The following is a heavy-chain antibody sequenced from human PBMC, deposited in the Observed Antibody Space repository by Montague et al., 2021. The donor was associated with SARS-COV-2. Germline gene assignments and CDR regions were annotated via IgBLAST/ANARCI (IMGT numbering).Heavy chain of an antibody. CDR2: IDWDDAK. CDR3: ARMECGTVSSEEI. Sequence: PALVTPTQTLTLTCTFSGFSLNSKGVCVTWIRQPPGGALESLARIDWDDAKFYNTSLKARLAVSKGASETHVVLKVTDLDPADTATYFCARMECGTVSSEEIWGQGIKVTVSS. J-gene: IGHJ1*01. CDR1: GFSLNSKGVC. D-gene: IGHD1-7*01. V-gene: IGHV2-70*17.